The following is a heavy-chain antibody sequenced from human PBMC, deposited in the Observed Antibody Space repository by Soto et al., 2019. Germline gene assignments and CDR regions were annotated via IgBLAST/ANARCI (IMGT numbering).Heavy chain of an antibody. V-gene: IGHV3-66*01. CDR3: ARDLIAEAGKGEDYFDY. CDR2: IYSGGST. D-gene: IGHD6-13*01. Sequence: EVQLVESGGGLVQPGGSLRLSCAASGFTVSSNYMSWVRQAPGKGLEWVSVIYSGGSTYYADSVKGRFTISRDNSKNTLYLQMNSLRAEDTAVYYCARDLIAEAGKGEDYFDYWGQGSLVTVSS. J-gene: IGHJ4*02. CDR1: GFTVSSNY.